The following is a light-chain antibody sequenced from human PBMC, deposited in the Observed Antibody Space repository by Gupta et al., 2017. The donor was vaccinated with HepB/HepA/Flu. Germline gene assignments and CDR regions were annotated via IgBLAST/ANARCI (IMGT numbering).Light chain of an antibody. V-gene: IGKV3-20*01. J-gene: IGKJ1*01. Sequence: EIALTQSPGTLSLSRGERAPLSCRASQSVSSSYLAWYQQKPGQAPRLLIYGASSRATGIPDRFSGSGSGTDFTLTISRLEPEDFAVYYCQQYGSSPKTFGQGTKVEIK. CDR3: QQYGSSPKT. CDR1: QSVSSSY. CDR2: GAS.